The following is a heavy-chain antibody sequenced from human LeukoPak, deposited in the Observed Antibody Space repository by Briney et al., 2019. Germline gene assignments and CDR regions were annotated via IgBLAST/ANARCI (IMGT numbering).Heavy chain of an antibody. V-gene: IGHV4-30-2*01. J-gene: IGHJ4*02. D-gene: IGHD6-19*01. CDR2: IYQSGST. CDR1: GGSISRGGYS. CDR3: ARVKYTSGWHFDY. Sequence: PSETLSLTCAVSGGSISRGGYSWSWIRQPPGKGLEWIGYIYQSGSTYYNPSLKSRVTISVDRSKNQFSLKLSSVTAADTAVYYCARVKYTSGWHFDYWGQGTLVTVSS.